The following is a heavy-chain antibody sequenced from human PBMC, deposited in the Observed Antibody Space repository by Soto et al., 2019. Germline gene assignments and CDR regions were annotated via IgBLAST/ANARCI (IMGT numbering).Heavy chain of an antibody. Sequence: EVQLVESGGVLVQPGGSLRLSCAASGFTFSSYWMHWVRQAPGKGLVWVSRIDNAGSSVRYADSVKGRFTISRDNAKNTLYLQMNSLIAEDTAVYYCTRVGGSVSGMDVWGQGTTVTVSS. CDR1: GFTFSSYW. CDR3: TRVGGSVSGMDV. D-gene: IGHD1-26*01. J-gene: IGHJ6*02. V-gene: IGHV3-74*01. CDR2: IDNAGSSV.